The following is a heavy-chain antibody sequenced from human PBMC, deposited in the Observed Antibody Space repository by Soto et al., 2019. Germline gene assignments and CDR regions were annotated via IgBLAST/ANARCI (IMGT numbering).Heavy chain of an antibody. J-gene: IGHJ5*02. Sequence: KPSETLSLTCTVSGGSISSYYWSWIRHPPGKGLEWIGYIYYSGSTNYNPSLKSRVTISVDTSKNQFSLKLSSVTAADTAVYYCAKVRTSMRGQQLVNWFDPWGQGTLVTVSS. CDR3: AKVRTSMRGQQLVNWFDP. CDR1: GGSISSYY. V-gene: IGHV4-59*01. D-gene: IGHD6-13*01. CDR2: IYYSGST.